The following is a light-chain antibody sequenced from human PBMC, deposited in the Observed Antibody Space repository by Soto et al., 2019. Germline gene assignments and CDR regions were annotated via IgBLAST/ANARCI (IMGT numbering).Light chain of an antibody. CDR3: QQSYSTPYT. V-gene: IGKV1-39*01. Sequence: DIQMTQSPSSLSASVGDRVTVTCRASQSISIYLNWYKQKPGKAPKLLIYAASSLQSGVPSRFSGSGSGTDFTLTISSLQPDDFATYYCQQSYSTPYTFGQGTKLEIK. J-gene: IGKJ2*01. CDR1: QSISIY. CDR2: AAS.